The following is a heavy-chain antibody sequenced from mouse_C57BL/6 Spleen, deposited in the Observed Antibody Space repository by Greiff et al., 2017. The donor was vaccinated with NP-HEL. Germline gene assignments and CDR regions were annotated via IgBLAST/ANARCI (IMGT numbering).Heavy chain of an antibody. D-gene: IGHD3-3*01. Sequence: EVQLQQSGPVLVKPGASVKMSCKASGYTFTDYYMNWVKQSHGKSLEWIGVINPYNGGTSYNQKFKGKATLTVDKSSSTAYMELNSLTSEDSAVYYCARERGPLDYWGQGTTLTVSS. CDR2: INPYNGGT. CDR3: ARERGPLDY. V-gene: IGHV1-19*01. CDR1: GYTFTDYY. J-gene: IGHJ2*01.